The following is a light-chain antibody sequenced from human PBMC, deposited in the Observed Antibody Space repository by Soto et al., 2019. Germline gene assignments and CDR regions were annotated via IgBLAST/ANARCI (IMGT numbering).Light chain of an antibody. J-gene: IGKJ1*01. CDR3: LQDYNYPWT. CDR1: QGISSY. CDR2: AAS. V-gene: IGKV1-8*01. Sequence: IRMTQSPSSLSASTGDRVTITCRASQGISSYLAWYQQKPGKAPKLLIYAASTLQSGVPSRFSGSGSGTDFTLTISSLQPEDFATYYCLQDYNYPWTFGQGTKVDIK.